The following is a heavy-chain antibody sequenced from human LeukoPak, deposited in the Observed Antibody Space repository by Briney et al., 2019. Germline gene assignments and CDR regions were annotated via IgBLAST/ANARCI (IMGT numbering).Heavy chain of an antibody. CDR3: AEDITIFGVARDWAFDI. V-gene: IGHV3-21*01. J-gene: IGHJ3*02. D-gene: IGHD3-3*01. Sequence: GGSLTLSCAAAGFTFTDYSMNWVRQAPGKGLEWVSTISSDSGHIYYADSVKGRFTISRDNSKNTLYLQMNSLRAEDTAVYYCAEDITIFGVARDWAFDIWGQGTMVTVSS. CDR2: ISSDSGHI. CDR1: GFTFTDYS.